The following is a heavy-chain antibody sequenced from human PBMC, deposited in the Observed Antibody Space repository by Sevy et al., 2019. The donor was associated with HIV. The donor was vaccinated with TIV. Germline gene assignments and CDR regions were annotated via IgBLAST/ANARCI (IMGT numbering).Heavy chain of an antibody. V-gene: IGHV1-69*13. CDR2: FIPMFDTA. D-gene: IGHD3-22*01. Sequence: ASVKVSCKASGGTFSNYAISWVRQAPGQGLEWMGGFIPMFDTANSAQKFQGRVTLTADGSTSTAYMELSSLRLEDTAVYYCASSYYESSGYSPFYYYGMDVWGQGTTVTVSS. CDR3: ASSYYESSGYSPFYYYGMDV. CDR1: GGTFSNYA. J-gene: IGHJ6*02.